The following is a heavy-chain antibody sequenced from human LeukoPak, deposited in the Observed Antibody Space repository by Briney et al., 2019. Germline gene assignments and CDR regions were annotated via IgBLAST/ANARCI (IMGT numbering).Heavy chain of an antibody. D-gene: IGHD3-22*01. J-gene: IGHJ4*02. CDR2: ISDSGGST. CDR3: AKRGVVIRVILVGFHKEAYYFDS. CDR1: GITLSNYG. V-gene: IGHV3-23*01. Sequence: GGSLRLSCAVSGITLSNYGMTWVRHAPGKGLEWVAGISDSGGSTNYADSVKGRFTISGDNPKNTLYLQMNRLRGEDTAVYFCAKRGVVIRVILVGFHKEAYYFDSWGQGALVTVSS.